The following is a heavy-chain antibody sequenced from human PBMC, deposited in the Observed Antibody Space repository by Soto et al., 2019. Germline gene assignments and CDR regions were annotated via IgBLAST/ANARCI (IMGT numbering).Heavy chain of an antibody. D-gene: IGHD2-2*01. J-gene: IGHJ4*02. CDR1: GYTFTSYG. CDR2: ITAYGGNS. V-gene: IGHV1-18*01. Sequence: GASVEVSCKTSGYTFTSYGISWVRQAPGQGLEWMGWITAYGGNSNYAQKFQGRLTMTTDTPTSTAYMELRSLRSDDTAVYYCARDRVVPGPDYWGQGTLVTVSS. CDR3: ARDRVVPGPDY.